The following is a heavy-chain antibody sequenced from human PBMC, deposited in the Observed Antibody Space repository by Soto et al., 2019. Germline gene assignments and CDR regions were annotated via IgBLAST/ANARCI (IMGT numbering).Heavy chain of an antibody. CDR2: ISAYNGNT. D-gene: IGHD2-2*01. Sequence: ASVKVSCKASGYTFTSYGISWVRQAPGQGREWMGWISAYNGNTNYAQKLQGRVTMTTDTSTSTAYMELRSLRSDDTAVYYCARVFPRHCSSTSCYPYGMDVWGQGTTVTVSS. V-gene: IGHV1-18*01. J-gene: IGHJ6*02. CDR3: ARVFPRHCSSTSCYPYGMDV. CDR1: GYTFTSYG.